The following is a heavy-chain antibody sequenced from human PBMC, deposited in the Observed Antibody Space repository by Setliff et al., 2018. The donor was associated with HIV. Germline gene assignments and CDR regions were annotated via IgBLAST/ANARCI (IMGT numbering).Heavy chain of an antibody. CDR3: ARDIATVATPDRVD. CDR2: IYSSGST. V-gene: IGHV4-59*11. D-gene: IGHD4-17*01. Sequence: SETLSLTCTVSGGSMTGHYWSWIRQSPGKGLEWIGSIYSSGSTNYNPSVKSRVTISIDTSKKQFALRLTSVTAADTALYFCARDIATVATPDRVDWGQGTLVTVSS. J-gene: IGHJ4*02. CDR1: GGSMTGHY.